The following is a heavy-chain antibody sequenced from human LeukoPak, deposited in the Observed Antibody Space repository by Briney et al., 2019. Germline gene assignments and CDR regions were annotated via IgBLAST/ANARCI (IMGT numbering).Heavy chain of an antibody. V-gene: IGHV4-59*08. CDR3: ARHRTTTTSDYAKNVDTIDY. CDR2: IYYSGST. Sequence: SETLSLTCTVSGGSISSYYWSWIRQPPGKGLEWIGYIYYSGSTNYNPSLKSRVTISVDTSKNQFSLKLSSVTAADTAVYYCARHRTTTTSDYAKNVDTIDYWGQGTLVTVSS. CDR1: GGSISSYY. J-gene: IGHJ4*02. D-gene: IGHD2/OR15-2a*01.